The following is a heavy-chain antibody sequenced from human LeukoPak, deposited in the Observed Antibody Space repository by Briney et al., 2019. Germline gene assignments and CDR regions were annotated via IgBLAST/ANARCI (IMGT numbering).Heavy chain of an antibody. J-gene: IGHJ4*02. CDR2: IYYSGST. V-gene: IGHV4-31*03. CDR3: ARRNPRLSNYFDY. Sequence: SETLSLTCTVSGGSISSGGYYWSWIRQHPGKGLEWIGYIYYSGSTYYNPSLKSRVTISVDTSKNQFSLKLSSVTAADTAVYYCARRNPRLSNYFDYWGQGTLVTVSS. CDR1: GGSISSGGYY. D-gene: IGHD5/OR15-5a*01.